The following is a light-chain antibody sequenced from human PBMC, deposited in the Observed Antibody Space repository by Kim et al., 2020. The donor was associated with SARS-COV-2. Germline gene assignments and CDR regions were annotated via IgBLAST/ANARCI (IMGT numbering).Light chain of an antibody. CDR1: SLRNYY. J-gene: IGLJ2*01. CDR3: KSRDSSGTQLV. CDR2: EKN. V-gene: IGLV3-19*01. Sequence: SSELTQDPAVSVALGQTVTITCQGDSLRNYYASWYQQKPGQAPLLVIYEKNNRPSGIPDRFSGSNSGNTASLTITGAQAGDEADYYCKSRDSSGTQLVFGGGTQLTVL.